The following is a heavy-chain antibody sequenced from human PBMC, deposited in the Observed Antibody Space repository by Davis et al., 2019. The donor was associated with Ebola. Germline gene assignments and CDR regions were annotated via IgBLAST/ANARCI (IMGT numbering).Heavy chain of an antibody. CDR1: GYTFSLYG. J-gene: IGHJ4*02. CDR2: ISAYKGET. D-gene: IGHD3-16*01. CDR3: ARDGGSEFDY. Sequence: ASVKVSCKASGYTFSLYGLTWVRQAPGQGLEWMGWISAYKGETKYAQKFQGRVTMTTDTSTTTSWMELRSLRSNDTDVYYCARDGGSEFDYWGQGTLVTVSS. V-gene: IGHV1-18*01.